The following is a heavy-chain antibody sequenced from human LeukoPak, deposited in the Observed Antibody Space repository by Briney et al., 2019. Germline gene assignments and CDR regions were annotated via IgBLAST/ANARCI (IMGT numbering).Heavy chain of an antibody. CDR2: INQDGSQK. D-gene: IGHD2-21*02. J-gene: IGHJ3*01. CDR3: VAGDWGVRDSFDL. CDR1: GFTFSIYW. V-gene: IGHV3-7*01. Sequence: PGGSLRLSCAASGFTFSIYWMSWVRQAPGKGLEWVANINQDGSQKYYVDSVKGRFTISRDNAKNSFFLQMSSLRAEDTSVYYCVAGDWGVRDSFDLWGRGIMVTVSS.